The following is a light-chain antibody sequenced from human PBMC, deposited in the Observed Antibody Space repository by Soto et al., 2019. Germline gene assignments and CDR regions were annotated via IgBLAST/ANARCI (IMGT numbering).Light chain of an antibody. CDR2: GAS. CDR3: QQYNNWPPLT. CDR1: QSVSSN. J-gene: IGKJ4*01. Sequence: EIVMTQSPATQSVSPGERATLSCRASQSVSSNLAWYQQRPGQAPRLLIYGASTRATGIPARFSGSGFGTEFTLTINSLQSEDFTVYYCQQYNNWPPLTFGGGTKVEIK. V-gene: IGKV3-15*01.